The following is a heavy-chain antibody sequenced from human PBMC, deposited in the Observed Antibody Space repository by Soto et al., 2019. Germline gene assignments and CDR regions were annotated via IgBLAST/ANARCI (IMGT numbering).Heavy chain of an antibody. Sequence: EVQLLESGGGLVQPGESLTLSCAASGFTFSAYAVNWVRHAPGKGLEWVSTITGSASGSNTYYADSVKGRFTISRDNSRSTLYLQMDSLRAEDTDMYFCARGTMPKIRLGFEYWGQGTLVTVYS. CDR3: ARGTMPKIRLGFEY. CDR1: GFTFSAYA. D-gene: IGHD1-1*01. J-gene: IGHJ4*02. V-gene: IGHV3-23*01. CDR2: ITGSASGSNT.